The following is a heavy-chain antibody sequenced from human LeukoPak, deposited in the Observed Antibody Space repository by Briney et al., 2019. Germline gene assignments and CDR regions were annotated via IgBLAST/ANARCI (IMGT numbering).Heavy chain of an antibody. V-gene: IGHV1-69*13. CDR1: GGTFSSYA. J-gene: IGHJ6*02. CDR3: ARDGGMTTVTTDYYYGMDV. D-gene: IGHD4-17*01. CDR2: IIPIFGTA. Sequence: SVKVSCKASGGTFSSYAISWVRQAPGQGLEWMGGIIPIFGTANYAQKFQGRVTITADESTSTAYMELSSLRSEDTAVYYCARDGGMTTVTTDYYYGMDVWGQGTTVTVSS.